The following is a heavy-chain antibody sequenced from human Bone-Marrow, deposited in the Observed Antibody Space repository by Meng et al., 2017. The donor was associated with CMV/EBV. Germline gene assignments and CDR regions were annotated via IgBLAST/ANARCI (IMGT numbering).Heavy chain of an antibody. CDR1: GGTFSSYA. Sequence: SVKVSCKASGGTFSSYAISWVRQAPGQGLEWMGWIIPILGRANYAQKFQGRVTNTTDEPTSTAYMELSSLRSEETAVYNCSGGKWYPYYYGMHVWGQGTTVTVSS. V-gene: IGHV1-69*05. D-gene: IGHD1-26*01. CDR3: SGGKWYPYYYGMHV. J-gene: IGHJ6*02. CDR2: IIPILGRA.